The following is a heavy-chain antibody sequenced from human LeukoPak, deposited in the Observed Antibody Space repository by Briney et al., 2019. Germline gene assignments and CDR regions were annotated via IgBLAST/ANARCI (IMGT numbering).Heavy chain of an antibody. J-gene: IGHJ3*02. CDR2: ISGDGGVT. CDR3: ARDIFILAFDM. CDR1: GFTFNVHG. V-gene: IGHV3-23*01. D-gene: IGHD3-9*01. Sequence: GGSLRLSCTTSGFTFNVHGMNWVRQAPGKGLEWVSGISGDGGVTWYADSVKGRFTISRDNSKNALSLQMSSLRTEDTALYYCARDIFILAFDMWGRGTVVTVSS.